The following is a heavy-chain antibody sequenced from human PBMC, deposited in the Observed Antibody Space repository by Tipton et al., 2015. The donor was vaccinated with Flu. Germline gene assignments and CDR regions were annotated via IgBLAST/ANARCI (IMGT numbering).Heavy chain of an antibody. J-gene: IGHJ3*02. CDR2: INEDGSQK. CDR3: AREGSGWGKAFDI. V-gene: IGHV3-7*03. Sequence: GSLRLSCAASGFTFTTYWMSWVRQAPGKGLEWVARINEDGSQKDYADSVKGRLTISRENAKKSLSLQMNSLRVEDTALYYCAREGSGWGKAFDIWGQGTMVTVSS. CDR1: GFTFTTYW. D-gene: IGHD7-27*01.